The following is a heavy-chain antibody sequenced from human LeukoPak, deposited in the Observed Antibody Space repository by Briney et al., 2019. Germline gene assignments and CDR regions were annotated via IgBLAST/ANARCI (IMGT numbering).Heavy chain of an antibody. CDR2: IYTSGST. Sequence: SETLSLTCTVSGGSISSYYWSWIRQPAGKGLEWIGRIYTSGSTNYNPSLKSRVTMSVDTSKNQFSLKLSSVTAADTAVYYCAREDCSGDGCYSFDYWGQGTLVTVFS. CDR1: GGSISSYY. J-gene: IGHJ4*02. D-gene: IGHD2-15*01. V-gene: IGHV4-4*07. CDR3: AREDCSGDGCYSFDY.